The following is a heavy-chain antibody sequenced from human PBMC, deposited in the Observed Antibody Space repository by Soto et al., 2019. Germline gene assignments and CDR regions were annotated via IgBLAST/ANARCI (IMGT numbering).Heavy chain of an antibody. V-gene: IGHV1-3*01. CDR2: INAGNGNT. Sequence: ASVKVSCKASGYTFTSYAMQWGRQAPGQRLEWMGWINAGNGNTKYSQKFQGRVTITRDTSASTAYMELSSLRSEDTAVYYCARDPGYSYGYNWGQGTLVTVSS. D-gene: IGHD5-18*01. CDR1: GYTFTSYA. CDR3: ARDPGYSYGYN. J-gene: IGHJ4*02.